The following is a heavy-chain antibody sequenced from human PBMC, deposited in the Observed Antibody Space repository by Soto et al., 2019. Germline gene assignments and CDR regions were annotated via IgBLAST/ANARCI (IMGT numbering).Heavy chain of an antibody. CDR1: GGSISSYY. V-gene: IGHV4-4*07. CDR3: ARGFGSSWYYFDY. D-gene: IGHD6-13*01. CDR2: IYTSGGT. Sequence: LSLTCTVSGGSISSYYWTWIRQPAGKGLEWIGRIYTSGGTNFNPSLKSRVTMSVDTSKNQFSLKLRSVTAADTAVYYCARGFGSSWYYFDYWGQGTPVTVSS. J-gene: IGHJ4*02.